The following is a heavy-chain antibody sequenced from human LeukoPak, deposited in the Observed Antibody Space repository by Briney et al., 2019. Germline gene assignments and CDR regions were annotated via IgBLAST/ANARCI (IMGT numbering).Heavy chain of an antibody. Sequence: PGGSLRLSCAASRFTFSNAWMSWVRQAPGKGLEWVGRIKSKTDGETTDYAAPVKGRFTISRDDSKNTLYLQMNSLKTEDTAVYYCTRRLSSSRYYDYWGQGTLVTVSS. D-gene: IGHD6-13*01. V-gene: IGHV3-15*01. J-gene: IGHJ4*02. CDR1: RFTFSNAW. CDR3: TRRLSSSRYYDY. CDR2: IKSKTDGETT.